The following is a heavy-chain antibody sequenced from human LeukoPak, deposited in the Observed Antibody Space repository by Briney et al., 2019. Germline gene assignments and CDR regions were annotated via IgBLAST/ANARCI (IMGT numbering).Heavy chain of an antibody. CDR2: IYYSGNT. Sequence: GSLRLSCAASGFTFSSYAMSWVRQPPGKGLEWIGSIYYSGNTYYNPPLKSRVTISVDTSKNQFSLKLSSVTAADTAVYYCASYSIYYYYMDVWGKGTTVTVSS. V-gene: IGHV4-39*01. J-gene: IGHJ6*03. CDR1: GFTFSSYA. CDR3: ASYSIYYYYMDV. D-gene: IGHD6-13*01.